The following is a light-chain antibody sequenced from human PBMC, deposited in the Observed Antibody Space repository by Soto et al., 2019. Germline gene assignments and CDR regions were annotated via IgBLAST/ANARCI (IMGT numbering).Light chain of an antibody. J-gene: IGKJ1*01. V-gene: IGKV1-6*01. CDR2: AAS. CDR3: LLDYAYFWA. CDR1: QGIRSA. Sequence: AIPTTQSPSSLSASMCDRVTITCVASQGIRSALGWYQQKPGKVPKLLIYAASTLQSGVPSRFSGSGFGTDFTLTINSRQPEDFATYYCLLDYAYFWAFGQGTKVDIK.